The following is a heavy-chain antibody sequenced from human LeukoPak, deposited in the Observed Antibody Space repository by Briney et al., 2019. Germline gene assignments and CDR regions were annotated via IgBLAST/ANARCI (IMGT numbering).Heavy chain of an antibody. CDR3: ASSGYSGSPLDY. CDR2: IYYSGST. J-gene: IGHJ4*02. Sequence: KASETLSLTCTVSGGSISSSSYYWGWIRQRPGKGLEWIGSIYYSGSTYYNPSLKSRVTISVDTSKNQFSLKLSSVTAADTAVYYCASSGYSGSPLDYWGQGTLVTVSS. V-gene: IGHV4-39*01. D-gene: IGHD6-13*01. CDR1: GGSISSSSYY.